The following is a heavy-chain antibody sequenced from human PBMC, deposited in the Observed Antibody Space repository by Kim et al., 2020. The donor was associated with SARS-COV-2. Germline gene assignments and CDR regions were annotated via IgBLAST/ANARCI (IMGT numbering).Heavy chain of an antibody. Sequence: SVKGRFTISRDNSKNTLYLQMNSLRAEDTAVYYCARSRGGGYTIGSGFDYWGQGTLVTVSS. J-gene: IGHJ4*02. V-gene: IGHV3-30*03. CDR3: ARSRGGGYTIGSGFDY. D-gene: IGHD5-12*01.